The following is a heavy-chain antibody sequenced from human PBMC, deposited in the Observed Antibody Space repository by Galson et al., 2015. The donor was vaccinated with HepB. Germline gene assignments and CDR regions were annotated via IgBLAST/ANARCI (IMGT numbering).Heavy chain of an antibody. V-gene: IGHV1-3*02. CDR2: SNAGNGNT. CDR1: GYTFTSYA. CDR3: ARSGAAGGELDY. D-gene: IGHD6-13*01. J-gene: IGHJ4*02. Sequence: SVKVSCKASGYTFTSYAMHWVRQAPGQRLEWMGWSNAGNGNTKYSQEFQGRVTITRDTSASTAYMELSSLRSEDMAVYYCARSGAAGGELDYWGQGTLVTVSS.